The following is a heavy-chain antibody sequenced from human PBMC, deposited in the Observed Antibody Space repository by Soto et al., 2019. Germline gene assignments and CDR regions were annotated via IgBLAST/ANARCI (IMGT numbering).Heavy chain of an antibody. J-gene: IGHJ4*02. D-gene: IGHD1-1*01. V-gene: IGHV5-51*01. CDR1: GYSFTRYW. CDR3: AITTDPSGLIRIRDY. Sequence: GEPLKISCQGSGYSFTRYWIGWVRQTPGKGLEWMGIIYPGDSDTRYSPSCQGQVTISADKSISTAYLQWSSLKASDTAMYYCAITTDPSGLIRIRDYLGQGTLVTVFS. CDR2: IYPGDSDT.